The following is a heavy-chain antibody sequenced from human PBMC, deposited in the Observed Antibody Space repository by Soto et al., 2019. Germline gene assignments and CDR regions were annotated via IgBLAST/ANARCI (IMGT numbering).Heavy chain of an antibody. CDR1: GFTFSNAW. V-gene: IGHV3-15*01. CDR2: IKSKTDGGTT. D-gene: IGHD3-9*01. CDR3: TTDDLSGYSADY. Sequence: GGSLRLSCAASGFTFSNAWMSWFRQAPGKGLEWVGRIKSKTDGGTTDYAAPVKGRFTISRDDSKNTLYLQMNSLKTEDTAVYYCTTDDLSGYSADYWGQGTLVTVSS. J-gene: IGHJ4*02.